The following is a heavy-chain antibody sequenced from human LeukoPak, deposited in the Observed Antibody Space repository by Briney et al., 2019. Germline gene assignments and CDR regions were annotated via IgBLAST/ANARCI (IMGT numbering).Heavy chain of an antibody. Sequence: PSQTLSLTCTVSGGSISSGGYYWSWIRQHPGKGLEWIGYIYYSGSTYYNPSLKSRVTISVDTSKNQFSLKLSSVTAADTAVYYCARDPHPYYCTSVSCYENAFDIWGQGTMVTVSS. CDR1: GGSISSGGYY. CDR3: ARDPHPYYCTSVSCYENAFDI. D-gene: IGHD2-2*01. CDR2: IYYSGST. J-gene: IGHJ3*02. V-gene: IGHV4-31*03.